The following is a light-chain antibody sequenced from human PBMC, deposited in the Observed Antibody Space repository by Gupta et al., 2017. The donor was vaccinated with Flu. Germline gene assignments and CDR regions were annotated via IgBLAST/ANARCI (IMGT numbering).Light chain of an antibody. J-gene: IGKJ4*01. V-gene: IGKV1-39*01. Sequence: DIDTTQSPSSLSASVGDRVTITCRASQGISSYLNWYQQKPGKAPKLLIYAASSLQSGVPSRFSGSGSGTDFTLTISRLQPEDFATYYCQQIDSDSLTFGGGTKVEIK. CDR3: QQIDSDSLT. CDR1: QGISSY. CDR2: AAS.